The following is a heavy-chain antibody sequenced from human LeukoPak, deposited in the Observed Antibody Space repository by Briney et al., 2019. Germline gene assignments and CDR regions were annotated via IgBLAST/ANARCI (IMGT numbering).Heavy chain of an antibody. J-gene: IGHJ5*02. CDR3: AKGNVNEDSSSWYLGWFDP. CDR2: IRYVGSEK. D-gene: IGHD6-13*01. V-gene: IGHV3-30*02. CDR1: GFIFSSYG. Sequence: TGGSLRLSCAASGFIFSSYGMHWVRQAAGKGLEWVAFIRYVGSEKLYADSVKGRFTLPRDNSKNTLDLQMNSLRAEDTAVYYCAKGNVNEDSSSWYLGWFDPWGQGTLVSVSS.